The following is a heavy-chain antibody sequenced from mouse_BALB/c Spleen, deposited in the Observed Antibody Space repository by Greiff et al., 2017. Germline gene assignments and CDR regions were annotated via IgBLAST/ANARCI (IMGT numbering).Heavy chain of an antibody. D-gene: IGHD2-1*01. Sequence: VKLVESGPGLVAPSQSLSITCTVSGFSLTSYGVHWVRQPPGKGLEWLGVIWAGGSTNYNSALMSRLSISKDNSKSQVFLKMNSLQTDDTAMYYCARDDGNFWYFDVWGAGTTVTVSS. CDR2: IWAGGST. CDR3: ARDDGNFWYFDV. V-gene: IGHV2-9*02. J-gene: IGHJ1*01. CDR1: GFSLTSYG.